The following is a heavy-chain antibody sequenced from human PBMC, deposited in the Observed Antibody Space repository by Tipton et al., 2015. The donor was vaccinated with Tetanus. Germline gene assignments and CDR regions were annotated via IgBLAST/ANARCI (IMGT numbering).Heavy chain of an antibody. CDR2: FFYNGNT. V-gene: IGHV4-61*01. D-gene: IGHD5-24*01. CDR3: ARGLDPYKSGTF. J-gene: IGHJ4*02. Sequence: TLSLTCTVSGGSVSSGSYYWNWIRQPPGKGLEWIGYFFYNGNTNYIPSLKSRVTISADTSKNQVSLRLNSVTAADTAVFFCARGLDPYKSGTFWGQGTLVTVSS. CDR1: GGSVSSGSYY.